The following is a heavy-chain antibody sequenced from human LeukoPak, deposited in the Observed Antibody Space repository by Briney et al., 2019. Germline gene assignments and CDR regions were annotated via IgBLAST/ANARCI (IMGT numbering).Heavy chain of an antibody. CDR2: MNPNSGNT. J-gene: IGHJ4*02. Sequence: RGASVTVSCKASGYTFTSYDINWVRQAPGQGLEWMGWMNPNSGNTGYAQKFQGRVTMTRNTSITTAYMELSSLRSEDTAVYYCARGPVTYFDYWGQGTLVTVSS. CDR1: GYTFTSYD. D-gene: IGHD4-17*01. CDR3: ARGPVTYFDY. V-gene: IGHV1-8*01.